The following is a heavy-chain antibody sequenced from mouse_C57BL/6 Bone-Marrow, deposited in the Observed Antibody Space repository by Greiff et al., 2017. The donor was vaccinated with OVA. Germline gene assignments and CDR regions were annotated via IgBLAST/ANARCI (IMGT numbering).Heavy chain of an antibody. V-gene: IGHV1-63*01. Sequence: QVQLQQSGAELVRPGTSVKMSCKASGYTFTNYWIGWAKQRPGHGLEWIGDIYPGGGYTNYNEKFKGKATLTADKSSSTAYMQFSSLTSEDSAIYYCARRDYGSRGDAMDYWGQGTSVTVSS. D-gene: IGHD1-1*01. CDR2: IYPGGGYT. CDR3: ARRDYGSRGDAMDY. CDR1: GYTFTNYW. J-gene: IGHJ4*01.